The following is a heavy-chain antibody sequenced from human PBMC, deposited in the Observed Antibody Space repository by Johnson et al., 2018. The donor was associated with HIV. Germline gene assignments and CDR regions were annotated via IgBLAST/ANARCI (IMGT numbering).Heavy chain of an antibody. Sequence: QVQLVESGGGLVKPGGSLRLSCAASRFTFSDYYMSWIRQTPGKGLEWVAYISSSGGTIYYADSVKGRFSISRDNAKTSLYLEMNSLRAEDTAVYYCASEAGPDIVGAADDAFDIWGQGTMVTVSS. CDR1: RFTFSDYY. D-gene: IGHD1-26*01. V-gene: IGHV3-11*04. CDR3: ASEAGPDIVGAADDAFDI. J-gene: IGHJ3*02. CDR2: ISSSGGTI.